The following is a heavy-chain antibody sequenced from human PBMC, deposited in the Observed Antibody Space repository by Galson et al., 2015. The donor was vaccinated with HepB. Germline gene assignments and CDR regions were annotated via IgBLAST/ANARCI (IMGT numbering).Heavy chain of an antibody. CDR3: ARLQHNWNYVDY. CDR2: ISSTSSYT. CDR1: GFTFSDYY. D-gene: IGHD1-20*01. Sequence: SLRLSCAASGFTFSDYYMSWIRQAPGKGLEWVSYISSTSSYTNYADSVKGRFTISRDNAKNSLYLQMNSLRAEDTAVYYCARLQHNWNYVDYWGQGTLVTVSS. V-gene: IGHV3-11*06. J-gene: IGHJ4*02.